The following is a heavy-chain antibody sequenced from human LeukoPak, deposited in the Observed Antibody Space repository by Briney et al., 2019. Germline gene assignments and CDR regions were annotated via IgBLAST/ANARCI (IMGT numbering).Heavy chain of an antibody. CDR3: ARDGSLWAFDI. Sequence: SETLSLTCTVSGGSISSGDYYWSWVRQPPGKGLEWIGYIYYSGSTYYNPSLKSRVTISVDTSKNQFPLKLSSVTAADTAVYYGARDGSLWAFDIWGQGTMVTVSS. J-gene: IGHJ3*02. CDR1: GGSISSGDYY. V-gene: IGHV4-30-4*01. D-gene: IGHD2-15*01. CDR2: IYYSGST.